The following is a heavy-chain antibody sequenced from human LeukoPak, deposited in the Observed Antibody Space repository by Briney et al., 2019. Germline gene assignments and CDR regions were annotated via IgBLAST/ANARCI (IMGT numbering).Heavy chain of an antibody. CDR1: GGSFSGYC. J-gene: IGHJ1*01. V-gene: IGHV4-34*01. Sequence: SETLSLTCAVYGGSFSGYCWSWIRQPPGKGLEWIGEINHSGSTNYNPSLKSRVTISADTSKDQFSLILSSVTAADTAVYYCAVKLPTASPQYFQHWGQGTLVIVSS. D-gene: IGHD2-2*01. CDR3: AVKLPTASPQYFQH. CDR2: INHSGST.